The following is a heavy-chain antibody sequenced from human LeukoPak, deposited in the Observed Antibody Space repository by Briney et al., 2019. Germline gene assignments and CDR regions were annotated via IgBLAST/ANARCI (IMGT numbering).Heavy chain of an antibody. CDR3: TTDGGIGPRPIFDY. Sequence: GGSLRLSCEASGLTFSSYSMNWVRQAPGKGLEWIGRIKPKSSGATTDYAAPVQGRFTISRDDSKNTVYLQMNSLKTEDTAVYYCTTDGGIGPRPIFDYWGQGSLVTVSS. J-gene: IGHJ4*02. CDR2: IKPKSSGATT. D-gene: IGHD6-6*01. V-gene: IGHV3-15*01. CDR1: GLTFSSYS.